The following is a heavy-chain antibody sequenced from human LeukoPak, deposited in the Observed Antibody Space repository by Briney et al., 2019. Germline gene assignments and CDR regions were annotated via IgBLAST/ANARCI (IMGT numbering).Heavy chain of an antibody. CDR1: GFIFSNYA. V-gene: IGHV3-64*01. Sequence: QSGGSLRLSCAASGFIFSNYAMHWVRQAPGKGLEFVSTISSDGRSTYYANSVKGRFTISRDNSQNTLYLQMGSLGADDMAVYYCARDLSVNMATTAYWGQGTLVTVSS. J-gene: IGHJ4*02. D-gene: IGHD4-17*01. CDR3: ARDLSVNMATTAY. CDR2: ISSDGRST.